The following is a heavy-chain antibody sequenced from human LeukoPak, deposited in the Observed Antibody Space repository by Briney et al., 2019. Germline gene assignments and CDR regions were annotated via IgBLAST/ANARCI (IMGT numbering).Heavy chain of an antibody. D-gene: IGHD3-22*01. CDR1: GGSISSGGYS. CDR2: IYYSGST. J-gene: IGHJ3*02. CDR3: ARGNDSSVWIIAFDI. V-gene: IGHV4-31*11. Sequence: SETLSLTCAVSGGSISSGGYSWSWIRQHPGKGLEWIGYIYYSGSTYYNPSLKSRVTISVDTSKNQFSLKLSSVTAADTAVYYCARGNDSSVWIIAFDIWGQGTMVTVSS.